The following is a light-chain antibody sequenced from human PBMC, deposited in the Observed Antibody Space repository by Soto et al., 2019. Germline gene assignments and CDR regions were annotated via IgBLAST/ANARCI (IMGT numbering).Light chain of an antibody. CDR2: GAS. CDR1: QSVRSSY. J-gene: IGKJ1*01. Sequence: EIGLTQSPVPLFFSPGGGVTLSCRASQSVRSSYLAWFQQKPGQAPRLLIYGASSRATGIPDRFTGSGSGTDFTLTITRLEPVFFAVYFCHQYGISPWTFGQGTKVDIK. V-gene: IGKV3-20*01. CDR3: HQYGISPWT.